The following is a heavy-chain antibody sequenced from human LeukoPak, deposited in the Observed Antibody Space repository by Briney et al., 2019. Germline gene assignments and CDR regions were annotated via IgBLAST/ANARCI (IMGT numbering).Heavy chain of an antibody. CDR3: ARGGVEMATMDAFDI. D-gene: IGHD5-24*01. CDR1: GYSFTSYW. CDR2: IYPGDSDT. V-gene: IGHV5-51*01. J-gene: IGHJ3*02. Sequence: GESLKISCKGSGYSFTSYWIGWVRQMPGKCLEWMGIIYPGDSDTRYSPSFQGQVTISADKSISTAYLQWSSLKASDTAMYYCARGGVEMATMDAFDIWGQGTMVTVSS.